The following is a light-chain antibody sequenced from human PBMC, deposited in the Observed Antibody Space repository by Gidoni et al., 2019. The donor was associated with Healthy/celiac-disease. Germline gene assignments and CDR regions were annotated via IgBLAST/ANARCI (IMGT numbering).Light chain of an antibody. Sequence: EIVLKQSPATLSLSPGERATLSCRASQSVSSYLAWYQQKHGQAPRLLIYDASKRATGIPARFSGIGSGTDFTLTISSLEPEDFAVYYCQHRSNWVTFGGGAKVEIK. CDR1: QSVSSY. V-gene: IGKV3-11*01. CDR3: QHRSNWVT. CDR2: DAS. J-gene: IGKJ4*01.